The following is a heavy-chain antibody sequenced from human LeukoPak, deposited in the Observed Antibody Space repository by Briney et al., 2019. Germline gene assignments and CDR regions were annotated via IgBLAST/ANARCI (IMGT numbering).Heavy chain of an antibody. D-gene: IGHD2/OR15-2a*01. CDR1: GVTFRSYE. CDR3: ARDLEYTPSSGDY. Sequence: GGSLRLSCAASGVTFRSYEMNWVRQAPGKGLEWVSYISSSGSTIFYADSVKGRFTISRDNAKNSLYLQMTSLRAEDTAVYYCARDLEYTPSSGDYWGQGTLVIVSS. V-gene: IGHV3-48*03. CDR2: ISSSGSTI. J-gene: IGHJ4*02.